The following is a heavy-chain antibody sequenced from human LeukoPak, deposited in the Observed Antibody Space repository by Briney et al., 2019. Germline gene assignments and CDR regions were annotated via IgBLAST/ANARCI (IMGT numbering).Heavy chain of an antibody. CDR2: VDPSESYA. D-gene: IGHD2/OR15-2a*01. V-gene: IGHV5-10-1*01. J-gene: IGHJ5*02. CDR3: ARQGSNYLYP. Sequence: GESLQISCKTSGYSFISYWINWVRQMPGKGLEWMGRVDPSESYANYSPSFQGHVTISTDKSIRTAYLQWSSLEASDTAMYFCARQGSNYLYPWGQGKLFTVSS. CDR1: GYSFISYW.